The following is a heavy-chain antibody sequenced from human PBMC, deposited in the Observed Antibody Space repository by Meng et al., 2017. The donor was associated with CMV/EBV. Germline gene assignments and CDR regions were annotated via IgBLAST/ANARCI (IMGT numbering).Heavy chain of an antibody. CDR2: ISSSSSYI. D-gene: IGHD2-2*01. CDR1: ALTFSSYT. V-gene: IGHV3-21*01. J-gene: IGHJ4*02. CDR3: ARGSTNCLDY. Sequence: GGSLRLSCAASALTFSSYTMNWVRQAPGKGLEWVSSISSSSSYIYYADSVRGRFTISRDNAENSLYLQMNSLRAEDTAVYYCARGSTNCLDYWGQGTLVTVSS.